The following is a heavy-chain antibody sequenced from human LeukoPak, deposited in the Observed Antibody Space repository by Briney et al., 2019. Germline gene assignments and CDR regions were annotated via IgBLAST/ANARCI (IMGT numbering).Heavy chain of an antibody. D-gene: IGHD4-17*01. CDR2: TYRDDDK. CDR3: AHRMDYGDYPGWFDP. V-gene: IGHV2-5*02. J-gene: IGHJ5*02. Sequence: DSGPTLVNPTQTLTLTCTFSGVSLSTSGVGVGWIRQPPGMALEWLALTYRDDDKRYSPSLKSRLTITKDTSKNQVVLTMTNMDPVDTATYYCAHRMDYGDYPGWFDPWGQGTLVTVSS. CDR1: GVSLSTSGVG.